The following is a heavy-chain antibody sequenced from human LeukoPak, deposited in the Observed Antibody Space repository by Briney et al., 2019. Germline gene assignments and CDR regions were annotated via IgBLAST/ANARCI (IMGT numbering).Heavy chain of an antibody. CDR1: GYPFTNYD. CDR3: ARDFFNDYDRGT. CDR2: MNPTSGNT. D-gene: IGHD3-22*01. V-gene: IGHV1-8*01. J-gene: IGHJ4*02. Sequence: ASVKVSCKASGYPFTNYDINWVRQATGQGLEWMGWMNPTSGNTGYAQKFQGRVTMTRNTSISTAYMELSSLRSEDTAVYYCARDFFNDYDRGTWGQGTLVTVSS.